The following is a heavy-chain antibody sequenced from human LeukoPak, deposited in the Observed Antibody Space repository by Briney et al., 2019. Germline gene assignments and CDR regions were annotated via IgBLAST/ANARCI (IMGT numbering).Heavy chain of an antibody. CDR1: GSSINVYY. J-gene: IGHJ4*02. V-gene: IGHV4-59*01. Sequence: PSETLSLTCTVSGSSINVYYWSWIRQSPGKGLEWIAYISYSGSTNYNPSLKSRVTISVDTSKNQFSLRLSSMTAADTAVYYCARSPDSDRLDYWGQGTLVTVSS. CDR3: ARSPDSDRLDY. CDR2: ISYSGST. D-gene: IGHD3-22*01.